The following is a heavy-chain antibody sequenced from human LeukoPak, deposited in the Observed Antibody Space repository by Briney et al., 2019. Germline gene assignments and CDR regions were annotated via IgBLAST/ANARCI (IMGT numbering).Heavy chain of an antibody. CDR3: ARDGQYDFWSGYYPPSLDY. CDR1: GFTFSSYS. CDR2: ISSSSSTI. J-gene: IGHJ4*02. D-gene: IGHD3-3*01. V-gene: IGHV3-48*01. Sequence: PGGSLRLSCAASGFTFSSYSMNWVRQAPGKGLEWVSYISSSSSTIYYADSVKGRFTISRDNAKNSLYLQMNSLRAEDTAVYCCARDGQYDFWSGYYPPSLDYWGQGTLVTVSS.